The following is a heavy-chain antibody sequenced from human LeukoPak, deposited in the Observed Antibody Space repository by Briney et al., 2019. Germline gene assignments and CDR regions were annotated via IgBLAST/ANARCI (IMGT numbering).Heavy chain of an antibody. J-gene: IGHJ2*01. Sequence: ASVKVSCKAYGYTFTSYDSNWVRQATGQGLEWMGCMNPNSGNTGYAQKFQGRVTMTRDTSISTAYMELSRLRSDDTAVYYCARDFSITMVRGVIKYFDLWGRGTLVTVSS. V-gene: IGHV1-8*01. CDR3: ARDFSITMVRGVIKYFDL. D-gene: IGHD3-10*01. CDR1: GYTFTSYD. CDR2: MNPNSGNT.